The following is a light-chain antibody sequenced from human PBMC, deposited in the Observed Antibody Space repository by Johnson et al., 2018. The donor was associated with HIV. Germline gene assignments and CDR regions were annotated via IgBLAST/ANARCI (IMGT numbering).Light chain of an antibody. Sequence: QSVLTQPPSVSAAPGQTVTISCSGSSSNIGNNYVSWYQQLPGTAPKLLIYENNKRPSGIPDRFAGSQSGTSATLGITGLQTGDEADDYCETWDSSMSGVVGTGTTVTVL. CDR1: SSNIGNNY. V-gene: IGLV1-51*02. J-gene: IGLJ1*01. CDR3: ETWDSSMSGV. CDR2: ENN.